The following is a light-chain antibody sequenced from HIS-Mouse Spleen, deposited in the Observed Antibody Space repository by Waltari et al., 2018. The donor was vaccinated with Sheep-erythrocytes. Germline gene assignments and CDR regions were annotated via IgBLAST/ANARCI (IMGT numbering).Light chain of an antibody. CDR3: QQANSFPLS. J-gene: IGKJ4*01. V-gene: IGKV1-12*01. CDR1: QVISSW. Sequence: DIQMTQSPSSVSASVGDRVTITCRASQVISSWLAWYQQKPGKAPELLIYAASSLQSGVPSRFSGSASGTDVTLTISSLQPEDFATYYCQQANSFPLSFGAGTKVEIK. CDR2: AAS.